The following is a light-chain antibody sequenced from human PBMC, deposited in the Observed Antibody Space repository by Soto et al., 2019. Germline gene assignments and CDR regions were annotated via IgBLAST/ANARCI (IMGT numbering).Light chain of an antibody. CDR3: SSYTSSSTLV. CDR1: SSDVGGYNY. Sequence: QSALTQPASVSGSPGQSITISCTGTSSDVGGYNYVSWYQQHPGKAHKLMIYDVSNRPSGVSNRFSGCKSGNTASLTISGLQAEDEADYYCSSYTSSSTLVFGGGTKLTVL. CDR2: DVS. J-gene: IGLJ3*02. V-gene: IGLV2-14*01.